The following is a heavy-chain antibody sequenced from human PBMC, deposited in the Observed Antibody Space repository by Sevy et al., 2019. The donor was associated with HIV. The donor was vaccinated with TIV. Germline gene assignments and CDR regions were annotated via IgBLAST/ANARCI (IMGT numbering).Heavy chain of an antibody. CDR1: GFTFSTYA. D-gene: IGHD2-15*01. J-gene: IGHJ6*02. CDR2: ISTNGRSA. CDR3: AKGYCSGGSCPRDYYYYGMDV. Sequence: GGSLRLSCAASGFTFSTYAMNWVRQAPEKGLEWVSSISTNGRSAYYTDSVEGRFTISRDNSKNTLYLQMNSLRADDTAVYYCAKGYCSGGSCPRDYYYYGMDVWGQGTTVTVSS. V-gene: IGHV3-23*01.